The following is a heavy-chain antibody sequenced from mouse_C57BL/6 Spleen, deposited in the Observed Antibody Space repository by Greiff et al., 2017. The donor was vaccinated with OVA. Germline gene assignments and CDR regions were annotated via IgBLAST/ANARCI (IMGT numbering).Heavy chain of an antibody. J-gene: IGHJ2*01. CDR3: ARGAYDYYFDY. D-gene: IGHD2-4*01. CDR1: GYAFSSSW. V-gene: IGHV1-82*01. CDR2: IYPGDGDN. Sequence: QVQLQQSGPELVKPGASVKISCKASGYAFSSSWMNWVKQRPGKGLEWIGRIYPGDGDNNYNGKFKGKATLTADKSSSSAYMHLRSLSSEDSAVYFCARGAYDYYFDYWGQGTTLTVSS.